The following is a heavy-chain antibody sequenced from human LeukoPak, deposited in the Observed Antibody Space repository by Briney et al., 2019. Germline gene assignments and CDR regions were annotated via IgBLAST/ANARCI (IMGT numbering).Heavy chain of an antibody. Sequence: GGSLRLSCAASGFTFSSYTMHWIRQAPGKGLEWVANIKQDGSKKSYVDSVKGRFTISRDNAKNTLYLQMNSLRAEDMAVYYCVRDGVGAPPFDYWGQGALVTVSS. J-gene: IGHJ4*02. CDR2: IKQDGSKK. D-gene: IGHD1-26*01. V-gene: IGHV3-7*01. CDR1: GFTFSSYT. CDR3: VRDGVGAPPFDY.